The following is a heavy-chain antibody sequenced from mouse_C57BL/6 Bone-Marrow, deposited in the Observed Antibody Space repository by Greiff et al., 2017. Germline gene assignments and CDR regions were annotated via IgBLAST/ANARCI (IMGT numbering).Heavy chain of an antibody. CDR3: ARSDRGAMDY. J-gene: IGHJ4*01. D-gene: IGHD3-1*01. CDR2: IYPRSGNT. V-gene: IGHV1-81*01. CDR1: GYTFTSYG. Sequence: QVQLQQSGAELARPGASVKLSCKASGYTFTSYGISWVKQRTGQGLEWIGEIYPRSGNTYYNEKFKGKATLTAEKSSSTAYMELRSLTSEDSAVYFCARSDRGAMDYWGQGTSVTVSS.